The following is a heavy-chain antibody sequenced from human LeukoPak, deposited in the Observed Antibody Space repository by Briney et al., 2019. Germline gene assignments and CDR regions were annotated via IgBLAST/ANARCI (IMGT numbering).Heavy chain of an antibody. V-gene: IGHV1-8*01. CDR3: ARLSETPAFYPGGRYLYLAY. J-gene: IGHJ4*02. CDR1: GYTFSSYD. Sequence: ASVKVSCKASGYTFSSYDINWVRQATGQGLEWMGWMNPPTGNTGYAQKFQGRVTMTRDTSTSTAYMELSSLKSEDTAVYYCARLSETPAFYPGGRYLYLAYWGQGAQVTVSS. D-gene: IGHD2-8*02. CDR2: MNPPTGNT.